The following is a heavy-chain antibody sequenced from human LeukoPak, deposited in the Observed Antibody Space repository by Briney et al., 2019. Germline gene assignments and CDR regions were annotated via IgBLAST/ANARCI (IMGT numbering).Heavy chain of an antibody. Sequence: ASVKVSCKASGYTFTSYDINWVRQATGQGLEWMGWMNPNSGNTGYAQKFQGRVTMTRNTSISTAYMELSSLRSEDTAVYYCARGYSDGSPIKYHYGMDVWGQGTTVTVSS. CDR1: GYTFTSYD. D-gene: IGHD5-24*01. CDR2: MNPNSGNT. CDR3: ARGYSDGSPIKYHYGMDV. J-gene: IGHJ6*02. V-gene: IGHV1-8*01.